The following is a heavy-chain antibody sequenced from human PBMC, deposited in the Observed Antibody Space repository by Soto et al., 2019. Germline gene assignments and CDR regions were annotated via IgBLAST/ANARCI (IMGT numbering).Heavy chain of an antibody. CDR2: IYSSGST. CDR3: ARGQRFSDWFDP. D-gene: IGHD3-3*01. CDR1: GGAISGYY. J-gene: IGHJ5*02. V-gene: IGHV4-4*07. Sequence: SETLSLTCTVTGGAISGYYCTWIRQSDGEGLEWIGRIYSSGSTNYNPSLKSRVTISLDTSMNYFSLRLSSVTAADTAVYYCARGQRFSDWFDPWGQGTLVTVSS.